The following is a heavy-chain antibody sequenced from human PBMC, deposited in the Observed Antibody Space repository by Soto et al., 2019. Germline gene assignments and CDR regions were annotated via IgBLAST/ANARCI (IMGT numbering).Heavy chain of an antibody. CDR1: GYTFTTYS. J-gene: IGHJ4*02. CDR2: INADNGNT. V-gene: IGHV1-3*01. CDR3: ARDRGDYSPLDY. D-gene: IGHD4-17*01. Sequence: QVQLVQSGAEVKQPGASVKLSCKASGYTFTTYSIYWVRQAPGQGLEWMGWINADNGNTKYSQKFQARVTISRDTSATTVYMELGSLRSDDTAVYYCARDRGDYSPLDYWGQGALVTVSS.